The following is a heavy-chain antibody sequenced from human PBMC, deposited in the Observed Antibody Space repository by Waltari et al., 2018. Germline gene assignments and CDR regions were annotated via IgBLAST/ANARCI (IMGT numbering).Heavy chain of an antibody. CDR2: ISGSGGST. CDR1: GFTFSSYA. V-gene: IGHV3-23*01. J-gene: IGHJ4*02. Sequence: EVKLLESGGGLAQPGGSLRLSCAASGFTFSSYAMSWVRQAPGKGLEWVAGISGSGGSTYYADSVKARFTMSRDNSKNALYLQMNSMTAEDTAVYYCAKGNSSGWYNFDYWGQGTLVTVSS. D-gene: IGHD6-19*01. CDR3: AKGNSSGWYNFDY.